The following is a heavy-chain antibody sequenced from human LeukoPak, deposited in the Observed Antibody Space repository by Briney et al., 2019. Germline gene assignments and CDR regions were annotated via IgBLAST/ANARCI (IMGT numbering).Heavy chain of an antibody. CDR1: GFTFSSYE. CDR3: ASPDPYSGSYS. Sequence: GGSLRLSCAASGFTFSSYEMNWVRQAPGKGLEWVSYISSSGSTIYYADSVKGRFTISRDNAKNSLYLRMNSLRAEDTAVYYCASPDPYSGSYSWGQGTLVTVSS. V-gene: IGHV3-48*03. D-gene: IGHD1-26*01. J-gene: IGHJ4*02. CDR2: ISSSGSTI.